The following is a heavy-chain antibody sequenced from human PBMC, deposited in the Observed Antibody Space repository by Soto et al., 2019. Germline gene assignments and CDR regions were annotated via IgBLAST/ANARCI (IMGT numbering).Heavy chain of an antibody. CDR2: INAGNGNT. Sequence: GASVKVSCKASGYTFTSYAIHWVRQAPGQRLEWMGWINAGNGNTKYSQKFQGRVTITRDTSASTAYMELSSLRFDDTAVYYCARGPGDASSGYAYLFDYWGQGALVTVSS. CDR1: GYTFTSYA. V-gene: IGHV1-3*01. D-gene: IGHD3-22*01. J-gene: IGHJ4*02. CDR3: ARGPGDASSGYAYLFDY.